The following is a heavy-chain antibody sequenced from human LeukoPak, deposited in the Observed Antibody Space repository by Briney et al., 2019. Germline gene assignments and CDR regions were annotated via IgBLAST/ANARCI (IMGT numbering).Heavy chain of an antibody. Sequence: GGSLRLSCAASGFTVSSNYMSWVRQAPGKGLEWVSVIYSGGSTYYADSVKGRFTISRDNSKNTLYLQMNSLRAEDTAVYYCARGEGHFDWLFPPDYWGQGTLVTVSS. V-gene: IGHV3-53*01. CDR3: ARGEGHFDWLFPPDY. J-gene: IGHJ4*02. D-gene: IGHD3-9*01. CDR1: GFTVSSNY. CDR2: IYSGGST.